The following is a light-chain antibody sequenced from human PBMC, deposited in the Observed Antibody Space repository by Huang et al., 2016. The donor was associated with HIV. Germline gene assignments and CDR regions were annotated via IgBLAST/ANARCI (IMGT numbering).Light chain of an antibody. Sequence: EIVMTQSPATLSVSPGERATLTCRASQNIRTNVAWYQQKRGQPPRLLIYGDSTRAAGIPARLSGSGSGTEFTLILTSRQSEDFAVYYCQQYHDWPPLAFGGGTKVEIK. CDR2: GDS. CDR3: QQYHDWPPLA. J-gene: IGKJ4*01. V-gene: IGKV3-15*01. CDR1: QNIRTN.